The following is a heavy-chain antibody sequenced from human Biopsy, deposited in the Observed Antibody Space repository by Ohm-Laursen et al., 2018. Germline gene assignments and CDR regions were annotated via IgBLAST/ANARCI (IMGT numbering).Heavy chain of an antibody. CDR2: IYGSGST. V-gene: IGHV4-4*07. J-gene: IGHJ6*02. D-gene: IGHD1/OR15-1a*01. CDR3: AREGLDWDNRRYKGLDV. CDR1: GDSISSDY. Sequence: TLSLTCTVSGDSISSDYWTWIRRPAGKGLEWIGRIYGSGSTNYNPSLRGRVTLSGDTSKNQVSLRLRSVTAADTAVHYCAREGLDWDNRRYKGLDVWGQGATVIVSS.